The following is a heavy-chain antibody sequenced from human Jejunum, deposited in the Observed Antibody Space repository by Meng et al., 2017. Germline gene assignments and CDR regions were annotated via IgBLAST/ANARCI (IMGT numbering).Heavy chain of an antibody. Sequence: QVQLQESGPGLVKPSGTLSLTCAVSGGAISNNNWWGWVRQPPGKGLEWIGEIYRGGSTNYNPSLKRRVTISVDKSKNQFSLKLSSVTAADTAVYYCASDVDTAMAIDYWGQGTLVTVSS. CDR2: IYRGGST. CDR1: GGAISNNNW. J-gene: IGHJ4*02. V-gene: IGHV4-4*02. D-gene: IGHD5-18*01. CDR3: ASDVDTAMAIDY.